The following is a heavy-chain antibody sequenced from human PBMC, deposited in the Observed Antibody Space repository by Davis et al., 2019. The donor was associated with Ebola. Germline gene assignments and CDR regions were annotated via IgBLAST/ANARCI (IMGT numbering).Heavy chain of an antibody. CDR3: ARHKADDYGGPPRYYYYYGMDV. CDR2: IYYSGST. V-gene: IGHV4-59*08. CDR1: GGSTSSYY. J-gene: IGHJ6*02. Sequence: MPSETLSLTCTVSGGSTSSYYWSWIRQPPGKGLEWIGYIYYSGSTNYNPSLKSRVTISVDTSKNQFSLKLSSVTAADTAVYYCARHKADDYGGPPRYYYYYGMDVWGQGTTVTVSS. D-gene: IGHD4-23*01.